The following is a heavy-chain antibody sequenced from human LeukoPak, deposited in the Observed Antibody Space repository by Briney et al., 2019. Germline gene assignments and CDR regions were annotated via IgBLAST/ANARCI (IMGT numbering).Heavy chain of an antibody. D-gene: IGHD3-22*01. J-gene: IGHJ4*02. CDR2: IIPIFGTA. V-gene: IGHV1-69*06. CDR3: ARGYNDDSSGYFDY. CDR1: GGTFSSYA. Sequence: GASVKVSCKASGGTFSSYAISWVRQAPGQGLEWMGGIIPIFGTANYAQKFQGRVTITADKSTSPAYMELSSLRSEDTAVYYCARGYNDDSSGYFDYWGQGTLVTVSS.